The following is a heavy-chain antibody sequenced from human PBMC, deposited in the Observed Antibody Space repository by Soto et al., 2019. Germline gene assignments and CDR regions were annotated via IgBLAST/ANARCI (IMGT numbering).Heavy chain of an antibody. CDR3: ARGPLYYFDY. CDR1: GFTFSSYT. CDR2: ISSRSTNI. J-gene: IGHJ4*02. Sequence: EVQLVESGGGLVKPGGSLRLSCEASGFTFSSYTINWVRRAPGKGLEWVSSISSRSTNIHYADSVKGRFTISRDNAKRSLYLQMNSPRAEDAAVYYCARGPLYYFDYWGQGTLVTVSS. V-gene: IGHV3-21*01.